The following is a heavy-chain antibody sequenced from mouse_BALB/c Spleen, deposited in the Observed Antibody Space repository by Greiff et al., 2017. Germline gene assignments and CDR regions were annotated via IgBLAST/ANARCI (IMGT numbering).Heavy chain of an antibody. Sequence: EVQGVESGGGLVKPGGSLKLSCAASGFTFSSYTMSWVRQTPEKRLEWVATISSGGSYTYYPDSVKGRFTISRDNAKNTLYLQMSSLKSEDTAMYYCTRDGGSSYLYYFDYWGQGTTLTVSS. CDR3: TRDGGSSYLYYFDY. V-gene: IGHV5-6-4*01. D-gene: IGHD1-1*01. CDR2: ISSGGSYT. J-gene: IGHJ2*01. CDR1: GFTFSSYT.